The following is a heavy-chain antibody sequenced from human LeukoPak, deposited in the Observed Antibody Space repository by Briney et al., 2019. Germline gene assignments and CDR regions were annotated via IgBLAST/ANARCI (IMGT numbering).Heavy chain of an antibody. CDR1: GGSISSYY. J-gene: IGHJ4*02. CDR3: ARAGVVARGGENSFNSFDY. V-gene: IGHV4-59*01. D-gene: IGHD2-15*01. CDR2: IYYSGST. Sequence: KSSETLSLTCTVSGGSISSYYWSWIRQPPGKGLEWIGYIYYSGSTNYNPSLKSRVTISVDTSKNQFSLKLSSVTAADTAVYYCARAGVVARGGENSFNSFDYWGQGTLVSLL.